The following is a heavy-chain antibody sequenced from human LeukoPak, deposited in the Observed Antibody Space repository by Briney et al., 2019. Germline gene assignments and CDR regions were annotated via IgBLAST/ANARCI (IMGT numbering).Heavy chain of an antibody. V-gene: IGHV1-69*04. CDR3: ARDEMDYGGSAGYYYYGMGV. CDR2: FIPISGIA. Sequence: SGGTVSFKCSGGGFSIYAISWVRQGHGQGLEWVGRFIPISGIANYAQKFPGRGTITADKATSTAYLELRSLRPEDTDVAYCARDEMDYGGSAGYYYYGMGVSGHRTTVTVSS. J-gene: IGHJ6*01. CDR1: GGGFSIYA. D-gene: IGHD4-23*01.